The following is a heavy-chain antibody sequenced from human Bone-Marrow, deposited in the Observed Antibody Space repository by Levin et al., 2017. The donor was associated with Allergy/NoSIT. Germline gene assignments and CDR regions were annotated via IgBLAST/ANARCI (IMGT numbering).Heavy chain of an antibody. CDR3: ATNPHTSSSQRFDP. D-gene: IGHD6-6*01. CDR2: IYHSGTT. V-gene: IGHV4-30-2*01. CDR1: GVSVNTGGYS. J-gene: IGHJ5*02. Sequence: SQTLSLPCAVSGVSVNTGGYSWSWIRQPPGKGLEWVGYIYHSGTTFSNPSLGSRVAISKDTSNNQFSLTLSSVTAADTAVYYCATNPHTSSSQRFDPWGQGILVTVSS.